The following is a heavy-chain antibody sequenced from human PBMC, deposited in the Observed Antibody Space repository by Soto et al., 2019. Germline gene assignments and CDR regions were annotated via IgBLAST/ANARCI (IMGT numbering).Heavy chain of an antibody. CDR2: IDPSDSYT. CDR1: GYSFTSYS. D-gene: IGHD2-21*02. V-gene: IGHV5-10-1*01. Sequence: GESLKFSCEGSGYSFTSYSITWVRQMPGKGLEWMGRIDPSDSYTKYSPSFQGHVTISADKSISTAYLQWSSLKASDTAMYYCARRSWKGDLSFDYWGQGTLVTVYS. CDR3: ARRSWKGDLSFDY. J-gene: IGHJ4*02.